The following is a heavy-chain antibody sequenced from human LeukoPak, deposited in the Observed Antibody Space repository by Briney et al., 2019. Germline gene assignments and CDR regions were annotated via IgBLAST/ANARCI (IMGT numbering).Heavy chain of an antibody. Sequence: GALRLSCAASGFRFSTSAMTWVRQAPGKGLEWVSGISGSGGTTYDADSVKGRFTISRDNSKNTLYLQMNSLRAEDTAVYYCAAAGGGALEYYFDYWGQGTLVTVSS. CDR2: ISGSGGTT. J-gene: IGHJ4*02. CDR1: GFRFSTSA. CDR3: AAAGGGALEYYFDY. D-gene: IGHD3-16*01. V-gene: IGHV3-23*01.